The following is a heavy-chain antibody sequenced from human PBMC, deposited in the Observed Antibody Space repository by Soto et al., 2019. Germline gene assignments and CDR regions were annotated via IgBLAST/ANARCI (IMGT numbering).Heavy chain of an antibody. D-gene: IGHD6-13*01. V-gene: IGHV6-1*01. J-gene: IGHJ6*02. CDR2: TYYRSKWYN. CDR1: GDSVSSNSAA. Sequence: SRTLSLTCVISGDSVSSNSAAWNWIRQSPSRGLEWLGRTYYRSKWYNDYAVSVKSRITINPDTSKNQFSLQLNSVTPEDTAVYYCARDTYSSIWETYCYHCYGKDVPTQRTTDIVSS. CDR3: ARDTYSSIWETYCYHCYGKDV.